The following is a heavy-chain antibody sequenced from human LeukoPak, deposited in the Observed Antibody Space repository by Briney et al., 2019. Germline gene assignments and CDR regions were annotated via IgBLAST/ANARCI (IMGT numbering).Heavy chain of an antibody. Sequence: PSETLSLTCTVSGYSISSGYYWGWIRQPPGKGLEWIGSIYHSGSTYYNPSLKSRVTISVDASKNQFSLKLSSVTAADTAVYYCAREGAAAGTRPVYNWFDPWGQGTLVTVSS. V-gene: IGHV4-38-2*02. CDR2: IYHSGST. D-gene: IGHD6-13*01. CDR3: AREGAAAGTRPVYNWFDP. J-gene: IGHJ5*02. CDR1: GYSISSGYY.